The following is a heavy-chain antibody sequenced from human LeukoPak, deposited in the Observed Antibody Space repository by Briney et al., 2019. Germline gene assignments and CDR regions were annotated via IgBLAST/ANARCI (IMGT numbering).Heavy chain of an antibody. J-gene: IGHJ4*02. CDR1: GLTFSSSG. Sequence: GGSLRLSCAASGLTFSSSGMHWVRQAPGKGLEWVAFIRYDGSSKYYADSVKGRFTISRDNSKNTLYVQMNSLRAEDTAVYYCAPRATGITNHFAYWGQGTLVTVSS. CDR3: APRATGITNHFAY. D-gene: IGHD3-3*01. V-gene: IGHV3-30*02. CDR2: IRYDGSSK.